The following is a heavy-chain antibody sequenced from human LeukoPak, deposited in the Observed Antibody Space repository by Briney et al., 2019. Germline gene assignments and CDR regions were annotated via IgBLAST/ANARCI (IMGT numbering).Heavy chain of an antibody. V-gene: IGHV3-23*01. CDR1: GFTFSTSA. Sequence: GGSLRLSCAASGFTFSTSAMSWIRQAPGKGLEWVSGISGSGGSTYYADSVKGRFTISRDNSKNTLYLQMNSLRAEDTAVYYCAREPGDYRFYYYYYGVDVWGQGTTVTVSS. D-gene: IGHD4-17*01. CDR3: AREPGDYRFYYYYYGVDV. J-gene: IGHJ6*02. CDR2: ISGSGGST.